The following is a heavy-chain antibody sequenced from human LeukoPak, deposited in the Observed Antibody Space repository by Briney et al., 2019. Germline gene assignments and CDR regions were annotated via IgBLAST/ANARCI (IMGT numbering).Heavy chain of an antibody. J-gene: IGHJ4*02. CDR2: IYSGGST. V-gene: IGHV3-66*02. Sequence: QSGGSLRLSCAASGFTVRSNYMSWVRQTPGKGLEWASVIYSGGSTYYADSVKGRFTISRDNSKNTLYLQMNSLRAADTAVYYCARARGASYFDYWGQGTLVTVSS. CDR3: ARARGASYFDY. D-gene: IGHD4/OR15-4a*01. CDR1: GFTVRSNY.